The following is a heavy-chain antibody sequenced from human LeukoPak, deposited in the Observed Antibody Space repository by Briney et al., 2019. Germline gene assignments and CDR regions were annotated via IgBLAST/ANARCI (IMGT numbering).Heavy chain of an antibody. Sequence: GGSLRLSCTASGFTFSTYWINWVRQSPGEGLVWVALINGDGSTTTHADSVKGRFTISRDNAKNTAYLQMNSLRDEDTAVYFCARDYAGSPDYWGQGTLVTVSA. J-gene: IGHJ4*02. CDR2: INGDGSTT. V-gene: IGHV3-74*03. CDR1: GFTFSTYW. CDR3: ARDYAGSPDY. D-gene: IGHD3-10*01.